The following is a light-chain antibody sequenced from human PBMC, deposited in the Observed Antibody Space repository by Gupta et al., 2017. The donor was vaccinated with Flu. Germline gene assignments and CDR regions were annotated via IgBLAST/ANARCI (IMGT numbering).Light chain of an antibody. V-gene: IGKV6-21*01. J-gene: IGKJ5*01. CDR2: YAS. Sequence: DFQSVTPKEKVTITCRASQTIGSNLHRYQQKPDQSPKLLIKYASQSSSGVPSRFSGNGSGTDFTLTINSVEAEDAATYYCHQSSSLPITFGQGTRLEIK. CDR3: HQSSSLPIT. CDR1: QTIGSN.